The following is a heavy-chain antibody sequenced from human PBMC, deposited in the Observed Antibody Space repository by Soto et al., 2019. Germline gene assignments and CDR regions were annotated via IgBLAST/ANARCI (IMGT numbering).Heavy chain of an antibody. CDR3: ARARSGYYYIFDY. Sequence: GSLRLSCAASGFTFSSYWMHWVRQAPGKGLVWVSRINSDGSSTSYADSVKGRFTISRDNAKNTLYLQMNSLRAEDTAVYYCARARSGYYYIFDYWGQGTLVTVSS. CDR1: GFTFSSYW. CDR2: INSDGSST. J-gene: IGHJ4*02. V-gene: IGHV3-74*01. D-gene: IGHD3-22*01.